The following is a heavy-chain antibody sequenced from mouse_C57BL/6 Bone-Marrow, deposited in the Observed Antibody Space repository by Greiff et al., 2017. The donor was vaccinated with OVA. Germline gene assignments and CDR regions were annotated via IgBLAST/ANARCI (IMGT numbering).Heavy chain of an antibody. CDR2: IYPGNSDT. J-gene: IGHJ2*01. V-gene: IGHV1-5*01. CDR3: TRCWVGGYYFDY. CDR1: GYTFTSYW. Sequence: VQLQQSGTVLARPGASVKMSCKTSGYTFTSYWMHWVKQRPGQGLEWIGAIYPGNSDTSYNQKFKGKAKLTAVTSASTAYMELSSLTNEDSAVYYCTRCWVGGYYFDYWGQGTTLTVSS. D-gene: IGHD4-1*01.